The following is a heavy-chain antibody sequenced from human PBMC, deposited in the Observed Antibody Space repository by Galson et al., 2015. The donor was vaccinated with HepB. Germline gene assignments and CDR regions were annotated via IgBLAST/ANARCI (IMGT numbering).Heavy chain of an antibody. Sequence: SLRLSCAASGFTFSSYGMHWVRQPPGKGLEWVAFIRYDGSNQYYADSVKGRFTISRDTSKNTLFLQMKSLRAEDTAVYYCAKDDYGDYGYYFDYWGQGTLVTVSS. V-gene: IGHV3-30*02. CDR2: IRYDGSNQ. CDR3: AKDDYGDYGYYFDY. D-gene: IGHD4-17*01. J-gene: IGHJ4*02. CDR1: GFTFSSYG.